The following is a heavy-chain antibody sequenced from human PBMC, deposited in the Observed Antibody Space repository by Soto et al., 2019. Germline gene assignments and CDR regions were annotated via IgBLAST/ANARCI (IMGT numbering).Heavy chain of an antibody. D-gene: IGHD2-8*01. CDR1: GYSFTDYQ. V-gene: IGHV1-2*04. CDR3: ARGDSTDCSNGVCSFFYNHDMDV. Sequence: ASVKVSCKASGYSFTDYQIHWVRQAPGQGLEWLGRINPKSGGTSTAQKFQGWVTMTTDTSISTASMELTRLTSDDTAIYYCARGDSTDCSNGVCSFFYNHDMDVCGQGTTVTVSS. J-gene: IGHJ6*02. CDR2: INPKSGGT.